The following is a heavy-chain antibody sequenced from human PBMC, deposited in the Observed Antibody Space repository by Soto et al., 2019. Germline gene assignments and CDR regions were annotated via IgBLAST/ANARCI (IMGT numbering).Heavy chain of an antibody. Sequence: QITLKESGPTLVKPTQTLTLTYTFSGFSLNTSGVGVGWFRQPPGKALEWLALIYWDDDDRYSPSLKSRLTITKDTSKNQVVLTMTNMDPVDTATYYCAHQGESLNYWGQGTLVTVSS. D-gene: IGHD3-16*01. CDR2: IYWDDDD. CDR1: GFSLNTSGVG. CDR3: AHQGESLNY. J-gene: IGHJ4*02. V-gene: IGHV2-5*02.